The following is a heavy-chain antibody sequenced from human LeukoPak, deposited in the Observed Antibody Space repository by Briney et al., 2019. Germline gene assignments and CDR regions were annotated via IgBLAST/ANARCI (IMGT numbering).Heavy chain of an antibody. CDR3: AKDAAIWYYYDSSGSPNAFDI. CDR2: ISGSGGRT. V-gene: IGHV3-23*01. J-gene: IGHJ3*02. D-gene: IGHD3-22*01. CDR1: GFPFSSYA. Sequence: GGSLSLSCAASGFPFSSYAMSWVRQAPGKGVEGVSDISGSGGRTCDADSVKGRCTIARDNSKNTLYLQMNSKRAEDTAVYYCAKDAAIWYYYDSSGSPNAFDIWGQGTMVTVSS.